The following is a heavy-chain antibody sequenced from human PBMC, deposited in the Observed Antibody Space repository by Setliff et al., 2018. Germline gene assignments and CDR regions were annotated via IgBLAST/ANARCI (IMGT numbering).Heavy chain of an antibody. V-gene: IGHV4-38-2*02. D-gene: IGHD3-16*01. Sequence: KSSETLSLTCTVSGYPISRGFYWGWIRQSPGKGLEWIGSVYHSGSSYQNPSLQSRIAVSVDTSKNQFSLRLNSVTAADTAVYFCARAAARAEYSDTSAYLPFDFWGLGTLVTVSS. CDR2: VYHSGSS. CDR3: ARAAARAEYSDTSAYLPFDF. CDR1: GYPISRGFY. J-gene: IGHJ4*02.